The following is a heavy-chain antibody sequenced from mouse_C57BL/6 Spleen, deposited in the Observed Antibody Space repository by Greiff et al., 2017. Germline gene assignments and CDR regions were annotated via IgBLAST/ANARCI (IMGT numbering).Heavy chain of an antibody. J-gene: IGHJ1*03. D-gene: IGHD1-1*01. V-gene: IGHV5-6*01. CDR2: ISSGGSYT. CDR1: GFTFSSYG. CDR3: ARHETTVVATPYWYFDV. Sequence: EVQGVESGGDLVKPGGSLKLSCAASGFTFSSYGMSWVRQTPDKRLEWVATISSGGSYTYYPDSVKGRFTISRDNAKNTLYLQMSSLKSEDTAMYYCARHETTVVATPYWYFDVWGTGTTVTVSS.